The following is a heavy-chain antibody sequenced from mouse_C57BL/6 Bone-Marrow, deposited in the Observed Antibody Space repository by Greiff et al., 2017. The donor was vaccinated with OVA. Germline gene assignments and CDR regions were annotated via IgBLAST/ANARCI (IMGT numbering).Heavy chain of an antibody. Sequence: QVQLKQPGAELVRPGTSVKLSCKASGYTFTSYWMHWVKQRPGQGLEWIGVIDPSDSYTNYNQKFKGKATLTVDTSSSTAYMQLSSLTSEDSAVYYCAIYDGDYGAYWGQGTLVTVSA. CDR3: AIYDGDYGAY. V-gene: IGHV1-59*01. CDR1: GYTFTSYW. D-gene: IGHD2-3*01. CDR2: IDPSDSYT. J-gene: IGHJ3*01.